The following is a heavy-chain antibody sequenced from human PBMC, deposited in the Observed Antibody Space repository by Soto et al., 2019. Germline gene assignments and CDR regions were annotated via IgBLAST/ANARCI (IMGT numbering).Heavy chain of an antibody. CDR1: GFTFSDVW. V-gene: IGHV3-15*01. CDR2: IKRKTDGGTT. J-gene: IGHJ4*02. CDR3: TSTLGY. Sequence: SGGSLRLSFASSGFTFSDVWMTWVRQAPGKGLEWVGRIKRKTDGGTTDYAEPVKGRFTISRDDSKNTLYLQMNSLKTEDTAVYYCTSTLGYWGKGTLVTVSS.